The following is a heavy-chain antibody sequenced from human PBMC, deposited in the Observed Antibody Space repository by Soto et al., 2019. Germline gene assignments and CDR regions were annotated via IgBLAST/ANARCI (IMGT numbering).Heavy chain of an antibody. J-gene: IGHJ5*02. D-gene: IGHD1-1*01. Sequence: PGGSLRLSCAASGFTFSSYAMHWVRQAPGKGLEWVAVISYDGSNKYYADSVKGRFTISRDNSKNTLYLQMNSLRAEDTAVYYCARTENDILNTWFDHRG. V-gene: IGHV3-30-3*01. CDR2: ISYDGSNK. CDR3: ARTENDILNTWFDH. CDR1: GFTFSSYA.